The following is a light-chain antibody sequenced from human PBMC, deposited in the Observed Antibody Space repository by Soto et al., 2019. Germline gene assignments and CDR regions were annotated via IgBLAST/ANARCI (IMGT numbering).Light chain of an antibody. Sequence: QSVLTQPPSVSGAPGQRVTIACTGSSSNIGAGYDVHWYQQLPGTAPKLLMYGNNIRPSGVPDRFSDSKSGTSASLAITGLQAEDEAAYFCHSYDSRRRGLVFGVGTKVTVL. CDR3: HSYDSRRRGLV. V-gene: IGLV1-40*01. CDR2: GNN. J-gene: IGLJ2*01. CDR1: SSNIGAGYD.